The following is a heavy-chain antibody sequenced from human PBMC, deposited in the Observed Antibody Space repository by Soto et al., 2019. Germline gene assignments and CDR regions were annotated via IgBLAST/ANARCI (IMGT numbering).Heavy chain of an antibody. CDR1: CGSISSSNW. Sequence: LXLTCVVSCGSISSSNWWSWVRQPPGKGLEWIGEIYHSGTTNYNPSLKSRVTMSVDKSKNQFSLKVTSVTAADTAVYYCAKDGSGHPYYSDNWGQGTLVTGSS. CDR2: IYHSGTT. J-gene: IGHJ4*02. CDR3: AKDGSGHPYYSDN. D-gene: IGHD3-3*01. V-gene: IGHV4-4*02.